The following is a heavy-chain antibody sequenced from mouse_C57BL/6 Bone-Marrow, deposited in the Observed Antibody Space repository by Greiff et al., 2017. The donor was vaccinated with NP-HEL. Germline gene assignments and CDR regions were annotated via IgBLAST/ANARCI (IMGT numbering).Heavy chain of an antibody. CDR2: IYPRSGNT. J-gene: IGHJ2*01. V-gene: IGHV1-81*01. CDR1: GYTFTSYG. CDR3: AKAGGYYDYVYFDY. Sequence: QVQLQQSGAELARPGASVKLSCKASGYTFTSYGISWVKQRTGQGLEWIGEIYPRSGNTYYIEKFKGKATLTADKSSSTAYMELRSLTSEDSAVYFCAKAGGYYDYVYFDYWGQGTTLTVSS. D-gene: IGHD2-4*01.